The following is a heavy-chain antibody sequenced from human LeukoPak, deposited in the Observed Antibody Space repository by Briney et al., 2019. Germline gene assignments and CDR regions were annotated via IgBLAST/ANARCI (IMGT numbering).Heavy chain of an antibody. D-gene: IGHD2-15*01. J-gene: IGHJ4*02. CDR2: INPNSGGT. Sequence: GASVKVSCKVSRYTVTELSMHWVRQAPGQGLEWMGRINPNSGGTNYAQKFQGRVTTTRDTSISTAYMELSRLRSDDTAVYYCARDPPGYCSGGSCNTFDYWGQGTLVTVSS. CDR1: RYTVTELS. V-gene: IGHV1-2*06. CDR3: ARDPPGYCSGGSCNTFDY.